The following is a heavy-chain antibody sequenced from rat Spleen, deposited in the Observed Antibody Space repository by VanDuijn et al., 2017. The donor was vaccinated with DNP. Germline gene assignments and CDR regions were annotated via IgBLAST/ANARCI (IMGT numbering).Heavy chain of an antibody. J-gene: IGHJ2*01. CDR3: AKGGDYGGFDY. V-gene: IGHV5-58*01. CDR1: GFTFSSYW. D-gene: IGHD1-11*01. CDR2: INTDGGST. Sequence: EVQLVETGGGLVQPGRSLKLSCAASGFTFSSYWMYWIRQAPGKGLEWVASINTDGGSTYYLESVKGRFTISRDNAENTVYLQMNSLRSEDTATYYWAKGGDYGGFDYWGQGVMVIVSS.